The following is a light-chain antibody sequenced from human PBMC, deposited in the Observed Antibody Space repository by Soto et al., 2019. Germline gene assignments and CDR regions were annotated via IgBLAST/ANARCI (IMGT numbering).Light chain of an antibody. Sequence: QSVMTQPPSVSAAPGQKVTISCSGSSSNIGGNSVSWYQQLPGTAPKLLIYDDNKRPSGIPDRFSGSKSGTSATLGITGFQTGDEAAYYCAAWDSSLSAYVFGTGTKLTVL. CDR2: DDN. V-gene: IGLV1-51*01. CDR1: SSNIGGNS. J-gene: IGLJ1*01. CDR3: AAWDSSLSAYV.